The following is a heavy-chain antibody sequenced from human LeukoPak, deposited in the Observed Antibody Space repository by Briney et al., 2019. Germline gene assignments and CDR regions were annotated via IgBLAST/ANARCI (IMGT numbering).Heavy chain of an antibody. V-gene: IGHV3-23*01. CDR3: AKRVVVPTVTYYFDY. J-gene: IGHJ4*02. D-gene: IGHD2-2*01. Sequence: GGSLRLSCAASGFTFGTYAMSWVRQAPGKGLEWVSAITDSGGRTYYADSVKGRFTISRDNSKNTLYLQMNSLRAEDAAVYYCAKRVVVPTVTYYFDYWGQGTLVTVSS. CDR1: GFTFGTYA. CDR2: ITDSGGRT.